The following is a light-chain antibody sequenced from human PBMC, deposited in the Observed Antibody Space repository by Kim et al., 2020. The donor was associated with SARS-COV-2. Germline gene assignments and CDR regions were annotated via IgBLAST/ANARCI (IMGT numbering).Light chain of an antibody. Sequence: GSVGNRVNISCRTSQFISHYLAWYQQKPGKVPHRLIYDASTLQPGVPSRFSGTASGTEFTLTINSLQPEDVATYYCQKYDGAPWTFGQGTKVDI. V-gene: IGKV1-27*01. CDR2: DAS. J-gene: IGKJ1*01. CDR3: QKYDGAPWT. CDR1: QFISHY.